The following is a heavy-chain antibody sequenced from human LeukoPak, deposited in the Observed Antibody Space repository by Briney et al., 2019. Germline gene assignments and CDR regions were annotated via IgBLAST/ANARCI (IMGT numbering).Heavy chain of an antibody. D-gene: IGHD6-13*01. CDR2: ITSRSTT. Sequence: GGTLRLSCAASGFIFSHYGMNWVRQAPGKGLEWVSGITSRSTTYYADSVKGRFTISRDNSKNTLYLQMNSLRAEDTAVYYCAKDGYSSSWYTGTEYFQHWGQGTLVTVSS. J-gene: IGHJ1*01. CDR3: AKDGYSSSWYTGTEYFQH. CDR1: GFIFSHYG. V-gene: IGHV3-23*01.